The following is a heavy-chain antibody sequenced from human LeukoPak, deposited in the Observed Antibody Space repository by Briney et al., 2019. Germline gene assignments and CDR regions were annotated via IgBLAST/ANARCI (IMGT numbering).Heavy chain of an antibody. Sequence: GGSLRLSCAASGFTFSDYYMSWIRQAPGKGLEWVSYISSSSGYTNYADSVKGRFTISRDNAKNSLYLQMNSLRAEDTAVYYCARDWAVAGTGAFDIWGQGTMVTVSS. CDR1: GFTFSDYY. V-gene: IGHV3-11*06. J-gene: IGHJ3*02. CDR3: ARDWAVAGTGAFDI. D-gene: IGHD6-19*01. CDR2: ISSSSGYT.